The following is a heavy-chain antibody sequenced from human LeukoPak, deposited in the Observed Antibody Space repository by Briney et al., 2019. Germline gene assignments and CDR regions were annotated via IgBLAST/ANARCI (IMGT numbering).Heavy chain of an antibody. V-gene: IGHV4-34*01. CDR3: ARGSSLRLKIDY. J-gene: IGHJ4*02. CDR1: GGSFSGYY. CDR2: INHSGST. Sequence: SETLSLTCAVYGGSFSGYYWSWIRQPPGKWLEWIGEINHSGSTNYNLSLKSRVTISIDTSKNQFSLKLSSVTAADTAVYYCARGSSLRLKIDYWGQGTLVTVSS. D-gene: IGHD3-16*01.